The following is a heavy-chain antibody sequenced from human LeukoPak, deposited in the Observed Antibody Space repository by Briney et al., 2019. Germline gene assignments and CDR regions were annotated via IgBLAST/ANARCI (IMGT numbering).Heavy chain of an antibody. J-gene: IGHJ6*02. CDR2: ISSSSSYI. CDR1: GFTFSSYS. Sequence: GGSLRLSCAASGFTFSSYSMNWVRQAPGKGLEWVSSISSSSSYIYYADSVKGRFTISRDNAKNSLYLQMNSPRAEDTAVYYCARDPGDIVVVPAEEHYYYYGMDVWGQGTTVTVSS. D-gene: IGHD2-2*01. V-gene: IGHV3-21*01. CDR3: ARDPGDIVVVPAEEHYYYYGMDV.